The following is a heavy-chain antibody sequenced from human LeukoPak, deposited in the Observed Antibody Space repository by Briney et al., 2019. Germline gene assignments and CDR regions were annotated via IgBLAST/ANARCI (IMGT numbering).Heavy chain of an antibody. D-gene: IGHD2-21*02. Sequence: PSETLSLTCAVYGGSFSGYYWSWIRQPPGKGLEWIGEINHSGSTNYNPSLKSRVTISVDTSKNQFSLKLSSVTAADTAVYYCASSSLLSGNWFDPWGQGTLVTVSS. CDR2: INHSGST. V-gene: IGHV4-34*01. J-gene: IGHJ5*02. CDR1: GGSFSGYY. CDR3: ASSSLLSGNWFDP.